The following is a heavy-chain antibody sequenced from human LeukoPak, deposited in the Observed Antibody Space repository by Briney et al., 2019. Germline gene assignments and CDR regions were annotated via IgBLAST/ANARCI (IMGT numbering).Heavy chain of an antibody. CDR2: IYYSGDT. V-gene: IGHV4-59*01. CDR1: DGAIAGYS. Sequence: SETLSLTCTVSDGAIAGYSWSWIRQPPGKGLEWIGYIYYSGDTNYNPSLQSRVAVSVDTSKNQFSLKLTSVTAADTAVYYCVRGPYGSGISNWFDPWGQGTLVIVSS. CDR3: VRGPYGSGISNWFDP. D-gene: IGHD3-10*01. J-gene: IGHJ5*02.